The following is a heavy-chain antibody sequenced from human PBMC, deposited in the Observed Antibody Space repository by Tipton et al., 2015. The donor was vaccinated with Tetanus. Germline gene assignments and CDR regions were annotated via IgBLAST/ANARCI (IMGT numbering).Heavy chain of an antibody. CDR1: GFTFNNYA. CDR2: ITGSGGTT. J-gene: IGHJ4*02. D-gene: IGHD1-1*01. CDR3: AQREESLSQKLC. V-gene: IGHV3-23*01. Sequence: SLRLSCAASGFTFNNYAMSWVRQAPGKGLEWVASITGSGGTTFYPESLRGRFTISRDNSNNTVFLHLSSLRVEDTAVYYCAQREESLSQKLCWGQGTLVTVSS.